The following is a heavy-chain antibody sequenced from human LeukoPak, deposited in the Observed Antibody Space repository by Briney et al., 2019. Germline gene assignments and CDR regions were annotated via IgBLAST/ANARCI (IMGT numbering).Heavy chain of an antibody. J-gene: IGHJ6*04. CDR2: ITSSSIYK. V-gene: IGHV3-21*01. D-gene: IGHD3-10*02. CDR1: GFTFSRYN. CDR3: AELGITMIGGV. Sequence: PGGSLRLSCATPGFTFSRYNMNWGRQAPGKGLEWVSSITSSSIYKYYADSMKGRFTISRDNAKNSLYLQMNSLRAEDTAVYYCAELGITMIGGVWGKGTTVTISS.